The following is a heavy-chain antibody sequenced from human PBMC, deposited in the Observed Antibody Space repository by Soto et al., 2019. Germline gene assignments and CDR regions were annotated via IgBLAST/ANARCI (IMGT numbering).Heavy chain of an antibody. V-gene: IGHV1-46*01. CDR2: INPSGGST. D-gene: IGHD3-22*01. Sequence: ASVKVSCKASGYTFTSYYMHWVRQAPGQGLEWMGIINPSGGSTSYAQKFQGRVTMTRDTSTSTVYMELSSLRSEDTAVYYCARDYVLWEEDSGYYGYQDYWGQGTLVTVSS. J-gene: IGHJ4*02. CDR1: GYTFTSYY. CDR3: ARDYVLWEEDSGYYGYQDY.